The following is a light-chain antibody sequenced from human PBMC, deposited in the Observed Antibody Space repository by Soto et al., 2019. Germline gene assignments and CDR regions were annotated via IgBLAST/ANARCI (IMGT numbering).Light chain of an antibody. V-gene: IGKV1-5*01. CDR1: QSIRSW. J-gene: IGKJ1*01. CDR3: QKYDSFSKT. CDR2: DAS. Sequence: DIQMTQSPSTLSASVGDRVTITCRASQSIRSWLAWYQQKPGKAPQLLIYDASNLESGVPSRFSGSGSGTEFTLTISSLQPDDFATYYCQKYDSFSKTFGRGTKVEVK.